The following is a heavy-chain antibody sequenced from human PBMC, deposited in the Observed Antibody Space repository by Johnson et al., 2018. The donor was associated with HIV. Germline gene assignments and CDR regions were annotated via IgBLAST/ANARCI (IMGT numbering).Heavy chain of an antibody. J-gene: IGHJ3*02. V-gene: IGHV3-NL1*01. CDR1: GFTFSSYG. D-gene: IGHD4-23*01. CDR3: RVVTGAFDI. CDR2: IYSGGST. Sequence: QVQLVESGGGVVQPGRSLRLSCAASGFTFSSYGMHWVRQAPGKGLEWVSVIYSGGSTYYADSVKGRLTISRDNSKNTLYLQMNSLRAEDTAVYYCRVVTGAFDIWGQGTMVTVSS.